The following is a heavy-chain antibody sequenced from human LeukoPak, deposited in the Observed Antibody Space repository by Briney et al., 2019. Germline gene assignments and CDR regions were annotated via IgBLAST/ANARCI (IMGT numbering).Heavy chain of an antibody. CDR1: GGTFSSYA. Sequence: SVKVSCKASGGTFSSYAISWVRQAPGQGLEWMGGIIPILGIANYAQKFQGRVTITADKSTSTAYMELSSLRSEDTAVYYCAREGDYYDSSGNSLYFDYWGQGTLVTVSS. J-gene: IGHJ4*02. CDR3: AREGDYYDSSGNSLYFDY. D-gene: IGHD3-22*01. CDR2: IIPILGIA. V-gene: IGHV1-69*04.